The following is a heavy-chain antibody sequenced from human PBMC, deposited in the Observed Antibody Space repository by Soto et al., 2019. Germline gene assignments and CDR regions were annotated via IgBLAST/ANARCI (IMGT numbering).Heavy chain of an antibody. D-gene: IGHD1-26*01. CDR2: IYYSGST. Sequence: SETLSLTCTVSGGSITSYYWSWIRQPPGNELEWIGYIYYSGSTNYNPSLKSRVTISVDTSKNQFSLDLSSVTAADTAVYYCARTSYSGTLDYWGQGTLVTVSS. V-gene: IGHV4-59*01. CDR1: GGSITSYY. CDR3: ARTSYSGTLDY. J-gene: IGHJ4*02.